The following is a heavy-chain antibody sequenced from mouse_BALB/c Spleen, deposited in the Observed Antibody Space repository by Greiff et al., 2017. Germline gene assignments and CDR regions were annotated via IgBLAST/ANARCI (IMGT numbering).Heavy chain of an antibody. V-gene: IGHV5-4*02. CDR1: GFTFSDYY. D-gene: IGHD3-1*01. CDR2: ISDGGSYT. CDR3: ARDLARATSHAMDY. Sequence: EVKVVESGGGLVKPGGSLKLSCAASGFTFSDYYMYWVRQTPEKRLEWVATISDGGSYTYYPDSVKGRFTISRDNAKNNLYLQMSSLKSEDTAMYYCARDLARATSHAMDYWGQGTSVTVSS. J-gene: IGHJ4*01.